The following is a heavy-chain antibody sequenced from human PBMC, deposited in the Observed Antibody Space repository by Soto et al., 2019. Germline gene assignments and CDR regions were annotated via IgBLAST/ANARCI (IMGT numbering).Heavy chain of an antibody. CDR3: ARTYYYYDSSGYHYVYYFDY. V-gene: IGHV3-21*01. D-gene: IGHD3-22*01. CDR2: ISSSSSYI. J-gene: IGHJ4*02. CDR1: GFTFSSYS. Sequence: LRLSCAASGFTFSSYSMDWVRQAPGNGLEWVSSISSSSSYIYYADSVKGRFTISRDNAKNSLYLQMNSLRAEDTAVYYCARTYYYYDSSGYHYVYYFDYWGQGTLVTVSS.